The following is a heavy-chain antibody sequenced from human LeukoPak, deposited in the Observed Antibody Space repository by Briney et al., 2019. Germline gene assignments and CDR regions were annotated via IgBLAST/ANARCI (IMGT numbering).Heavy chain of an antibody. CDR3: ARGNYDILTGGFDY. V-gene: IGHV4-39*07. CDR1: GGSISSSSYY. CDR2: IYYSGST. D-gene: IGHD3-9*01. Sequence: PSETLSLTCTVSGGSISSSSYYWGWIRQPPGKGLEWIGSIYYSGSTYYNPSLKSRVTISVDTSKNQFSLKLSSVTAADTAVYYCARGNYDILTGGFDYWGQGTLVTVSS. J-gene: IGHJ4*02.